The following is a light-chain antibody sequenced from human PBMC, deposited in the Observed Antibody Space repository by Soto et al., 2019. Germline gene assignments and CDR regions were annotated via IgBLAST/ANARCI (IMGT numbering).Light chain of an antibody. J-gene: IGKJ5*01. Sequence: EIVLTQSPGTLSLSPGERATLSCRASQSVSSTYLAWYQQKPGQAPRLLIYGASTRATGISDGFSGSGSGTDFTLTISRLEHQDSAVYYCQQYGGSPPITFGQGTRLEIK. CDR1: QSVSSTY. V-gene: IGKV3-20*01. CDR3: QQYGGSPPIT. CDR2: GAS.